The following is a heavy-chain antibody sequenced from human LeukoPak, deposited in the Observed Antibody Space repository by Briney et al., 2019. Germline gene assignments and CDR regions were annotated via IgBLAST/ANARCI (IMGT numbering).Heavy chain of an antibody. Sequence: SETLSLTCAVSGGSISGSSYYWGWIRQPPGKGLEWIGSIYYSGSTYYNPSLKSRVTISVDTSKNQFSLKLSSVTAADTAVYYCARDPDYWGQGTLVTVSS. CDR2: IYYSGST. CDR3: ARDPDY. J-gene: IGHJ4*02. CDR1: GGSISGSSYY. V-gene: IGHV4-39*07.